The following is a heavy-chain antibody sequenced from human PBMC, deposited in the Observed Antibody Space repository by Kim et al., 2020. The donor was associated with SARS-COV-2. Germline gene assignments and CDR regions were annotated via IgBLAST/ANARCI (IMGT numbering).Heavy chain of an antibody. Sequence: GGSLRLSCAASGFTFSNFWMHWVRQAPGKGLVWVSRINSDGSFTNHADSVKGRFTISRDNAKNTVYLQMNGLRVDDTAMSYCARDQGWNFDPWGRGTPAT. CDR2: INSDGSFT. CDR3: ARDQGWNFDP. CDR1: GFTFSNFW. J-gene: IGHJ2*01. V-gene: IGHV3-74*01.